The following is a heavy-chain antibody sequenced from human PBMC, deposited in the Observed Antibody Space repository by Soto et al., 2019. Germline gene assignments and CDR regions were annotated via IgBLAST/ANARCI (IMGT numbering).Heavy chain of an antibody. V-gene: IGHV3-48*02. J-gene: IGHJ3*02. Sequence: GGSLRLSCAASGFTFSTYDMNWVRQASGKGLEWVSFIRSGCNIIYYADSVEGRFTVSRDNAKNSLYLQMNSMRDEDTALYYCARDRLGGAFDIWGQGTMVTVSS. CDR3: ARDRLGGAFDI. D-gene: IGHD1-26*01. CDR2: IRSGCNII. CDR1: GFTFSTYD.